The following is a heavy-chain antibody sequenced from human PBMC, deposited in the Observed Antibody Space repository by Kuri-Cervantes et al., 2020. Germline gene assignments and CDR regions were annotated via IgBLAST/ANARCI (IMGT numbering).Heavy chain of an antibody. CDR2: IYTSGST. J-gene: IGHJ5*02. V-gene: IGHV4-4*07. CDR1: GGSISSYY. Sequence: GSLRLSCTVSGGSISSYYWSWIRQPAGKGLGWIGRIYTSGSTNYNPSLKSRVTMSVDTSKNQFSLKLSSVTAADTAVYYCAIRREAYDSSGYYSFDWFDPWGQGTLVTVSS. D-gene: IGHD3-22*01. CDR3: AIRREAYDSSGYYSFDWFDP.